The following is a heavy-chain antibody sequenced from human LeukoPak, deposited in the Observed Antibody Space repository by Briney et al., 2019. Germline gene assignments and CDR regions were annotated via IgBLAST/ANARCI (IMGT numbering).Heavy chain of an antibody. CDR1: GGSISSSNW. J-gene: IGHJ5*02. V-gene: IGHV4-4*02. Sequence: KTSETLSLTCAVSGGSISSSNWWSWVRQPPGKGLEWIGEIYHSGSTNYNPSLKSRVTISVDTSKNQFSLKLSSVTAADTAVYYCARAYLYYYDSSGYYFRPFNWFDPWGQGTLVTVSS. D-gene: IGHD3-22*01. CDR3: ARAYLYYYDSSGYYFRPFNWFDP. CDR2: IYHSGST.